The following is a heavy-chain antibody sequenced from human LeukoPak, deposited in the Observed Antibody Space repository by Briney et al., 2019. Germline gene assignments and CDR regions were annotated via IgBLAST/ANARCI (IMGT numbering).Heavy chain of an antibody. CDR3: ARGPHYYGSGSYPPDY. V-gene: IGHV3-74*01. D-gene: IGHD3-10*01. J-gene: IGHJ4*02. Sequence: GGSLRPSCAASGFTFSSYWIHWVRQAPGKGLVWVSRINSDGSSTSYADSVKGRFTISRDNAKNTLYLQMNSLRAEDTAVYYCARGPHYYGSGSYPPDYWGQGTLVTVSS. CDR1: GFTFSSYW. CDR2: INSDGSST.